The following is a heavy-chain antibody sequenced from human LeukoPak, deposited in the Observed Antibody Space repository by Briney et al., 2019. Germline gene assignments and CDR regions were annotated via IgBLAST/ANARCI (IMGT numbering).Heavy chain of an antibody. D-gene: IGHD2-2*01. J-gene: IGHJ6*02. CDR2: INPNSGGT. CDR3: ARDHCSANSCYEDYYNGVDV. V-gene: IGHV1-2*02. CDR1: GYTFTVYY. Sequence: ASVKVSCKASGYTFTVYYLQWVRQAPGQGLEWMGWINPNSGGTEYAQRFQGRVTMNRDKAISTAYMELSSLRSDDTAIYYCARDHCSANSCYEDYYNGVDVWGQGTTVTVSS.